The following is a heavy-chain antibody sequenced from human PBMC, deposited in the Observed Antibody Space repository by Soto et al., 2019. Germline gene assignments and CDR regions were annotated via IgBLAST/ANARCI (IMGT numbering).Heavy chain of an antibody. CDR1: GDSVSSSNYY. CDR3: ASPPYSYGSVLGVNVPWARY. CDR2: TYYSVST. Sequence: PSETWSLTCPVSGDSVSSSNYYWGWIRQPPGKGLEWIGNTYYSVSTYYNPSLKGRVTISVDTSKNQFSLKLNSVTAADTAVYYCASPPYSYGSVLGVNVPWARYWGQGTLVTV. V-gene: IGHV4-39*01. D-gene: IGHD3-10*01. J-gene: IGHJ4*02.